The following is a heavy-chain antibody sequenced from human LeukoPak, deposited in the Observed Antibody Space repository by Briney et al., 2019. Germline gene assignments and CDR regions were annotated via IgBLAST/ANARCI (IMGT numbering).Heavy chain of an antibody. Sequence: SETLSLTCTVSGGSISSGGYYWSWIRQHPGKGLEWIGDIYYSGSTYYNPSLKSRVTISVDTSKNQFSLKLSSVTAADTAVYYCAREVNCSGGSCYAISLYGMDVWGQGTTVTVSS. CDR2: IYYSGST. CDR1: GGSISSGGYY. CDR3: AREVNCSGGSCYAISLYGMDV. V-gene: IGHV4-31*03. D-gene: IGHD2-15*01. J-gene: IGHJ6*02.